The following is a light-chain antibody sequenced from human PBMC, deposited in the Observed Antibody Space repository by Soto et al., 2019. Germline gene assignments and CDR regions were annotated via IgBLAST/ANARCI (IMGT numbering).Light chain of an antibody. Sequence: DIQMTQSPSSLSASLGDRVTITCRASQTISNYLNWYQQKSGRAPELPVYAAHNLQSGVQSRFTGSGSGTHFTLTIRGLEPADFATYFCKQSYNTPITFGQGTRLEIK. V-gene: IGKV1-39*01. CDR2: AAH. CDR3: KQSYNTPIT. J-gene: IGKJ5*01. CDR1: QTISNY.